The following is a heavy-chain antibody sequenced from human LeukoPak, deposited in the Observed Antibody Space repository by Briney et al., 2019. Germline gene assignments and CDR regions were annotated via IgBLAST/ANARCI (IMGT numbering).Heavy chain of an antibody. D-gene: IGHD2-21*01. CDR2: ISGYDGKT. Sequence: GASVKVSCKGSGYTFTNFGVTWVRQAPGQGLEWVGWISGYDGKTKYAQKLQGRVTMTTDISTTTAHMELRSLRSDDTAVYYCARVAYTKVFDPWGQGTLVTVSS. CDR1: GYTFTNFG. V-gene: IGHV1-18*01. CDR3: ARVAYTKVFDP. J-gene: IGHJ5*02.